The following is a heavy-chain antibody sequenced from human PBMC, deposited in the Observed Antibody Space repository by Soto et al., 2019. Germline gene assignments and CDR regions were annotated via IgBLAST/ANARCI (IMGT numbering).Heavy chain of an antibody. Sequence: GESLKISCKGSGYSFTSYWISWVRQMPGKGLEWMGRIDPSDSYTNYSPSFQGHVTISADKSISTAYLQWSSLTASDTAMYYCARRPKGTNYYYGMDVWGQGTTVTVSS. V-gene: IGHV5-10-1*01. J-gene: IGHJ6*02. CDR3: ARRPKGTNYYYGMDV. CDR1: GYSFTSYW. CDR2: IDPSDSYT. D-gene: IGHD1-1*01.